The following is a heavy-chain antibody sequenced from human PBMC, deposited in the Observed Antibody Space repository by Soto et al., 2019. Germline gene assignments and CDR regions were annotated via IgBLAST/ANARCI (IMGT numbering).Heavy chain of an antibody. CDR1: GFTFSAYG. Sequence: QVQLVESGGGVVQPGRSLRLSCAGSGFTFSAYGMDWVRQAPGKGLEWVAVISYDVSNKYYADSVKGRFTLSRDNSKSTLYLKMNSLRAEDTAVYYCSKERVGAGVRGYFDYWGQGTRVTVSS. J-gene: IGHJ4*02. CDR3: SKERVGAGVRGYFDY. V-gene: IGHV3-30*18. CDR2: ISYDVSNK. D-gene: IGHD3-10*01.